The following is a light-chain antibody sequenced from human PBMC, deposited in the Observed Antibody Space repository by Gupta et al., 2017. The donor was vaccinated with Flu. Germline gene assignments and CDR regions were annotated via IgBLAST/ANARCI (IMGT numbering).Light chain of an antibody. CDR3: QQSNRMSWT. Sequence: PSSLSASVGDRVTITCRASQNISNYLHWYQQKAGKAPKVLIYAASSLQSGVPSRFSGSGSGTDFTLSISRVQPEESATYYCQQSNRMSWTFGQGTKVEIK. J-gene: IGKJ1*01. CDR1: QNISNY. CDR2: AAS. V-gene: IGKV1-39*01.